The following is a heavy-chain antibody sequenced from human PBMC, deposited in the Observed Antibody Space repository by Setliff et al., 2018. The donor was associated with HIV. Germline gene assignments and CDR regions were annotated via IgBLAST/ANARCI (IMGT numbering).Heavy chain of an antibody. V-gene: IGHV4-34*01. CDR2: INHSGST. CDR3: ARGNWFDGGALPHDY. Sequence: LSLTCAVDVGSFTNYFWNWIRQPPGKGLEWIGEINHSGSTNYNPSLKGRVVMSVDTSKRQFSLSLNSVTAADTAMYYCARGNWFDGGALPHDYWGQGTVVTVSS. CDR1: VGSFTNYF. J-gene: IGHJ4*03. D-gene: IGHD2-15*01.